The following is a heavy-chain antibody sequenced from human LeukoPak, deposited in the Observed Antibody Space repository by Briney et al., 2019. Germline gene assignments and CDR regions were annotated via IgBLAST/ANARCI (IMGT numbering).Heavy chain of an antibody. CDR2: ISSSSSYI. CDR3: ARVVGSGYYYYYYMDV. CDR1: GFTFSSYS. Sequence: GGSLRLSCAASGFTFSSYSMNWVRQAPGKGLEWVSSISSSSSYIYYADSVKGRFTISRDNAKNSLYLQMNSLRAEDTAVYYCARVVGSGYYYYYYMDVWGKGTTVTISS. J-gene: IGHJ6*03. V-gene: IGHV3-21*01. D-gene: IGHD7-27*01.